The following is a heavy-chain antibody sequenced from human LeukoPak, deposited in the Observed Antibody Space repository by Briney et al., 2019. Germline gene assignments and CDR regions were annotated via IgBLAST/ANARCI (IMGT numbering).Heavy chain of an antibody. D-gene: IGHD6-13*01. Sequence: SETLSLTCSVSGGSISSSSYYWGWIRQPPGKGLEWIGTIYYSGSTYYNPSLKSRVTISVDTSKNQFSLKLSSVTAADTAVYYCARDVAAAVNWFDPWGQGTLVTVSS. J-gene: IGHJ5*02. V-gene: IGHV4-39*07. CDR2: IYYSGST. CDR1: GGSISSSSYY. CDR3: ARDVAAAVNWFDP.